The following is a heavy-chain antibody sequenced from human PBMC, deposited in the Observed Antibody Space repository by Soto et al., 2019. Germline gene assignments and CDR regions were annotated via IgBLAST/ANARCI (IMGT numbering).Heavy chain of an antibody. V-gene: IGHV3-23*01. D-gene: IGHD2-2*02. J-gene: IGHJ4*02. CDR1: GFTFSDYA. CDR3: ANVPIWCSSTSCYTEGFDY. CDR2: ISAGGST. Sequence: PGGSLRLSCTVSGFTFSDYAMSWVRQPPGKGLEWVSVISAGGSTYYADSVKGRFTVSRANSKNTLYLQMNSLRAEDTAVYYCANVPIWCSSTSCYTEGFDYWGQGTLVTVSS.